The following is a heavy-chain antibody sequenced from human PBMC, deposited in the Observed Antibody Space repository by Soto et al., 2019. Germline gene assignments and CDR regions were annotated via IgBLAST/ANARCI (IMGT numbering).Heavy chain of an antibody. CDR2: INAGNGNT. Sequence: QVQLVQSGAEEKKPGASVKVSCKASGYTFTSYAMHWVRHAPGQRLEWMGWINAGNGNTKYSQKFQGRVTITRATTASTAYMELSSLRYEDTAVYYCASESYGGEFDYWGQGTLVTVSS. J-gene: IGHJ4*02. CDR1: GYTFTSYA. D-gene: IGHD4-17*01. V-gene: IGHV1-3*05. CDR3: ASESYGGEFDY.